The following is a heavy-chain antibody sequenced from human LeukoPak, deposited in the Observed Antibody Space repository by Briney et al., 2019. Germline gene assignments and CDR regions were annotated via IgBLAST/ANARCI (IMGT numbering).Heavy chain of an antibody. V-gene: IGHV3-23*01. CDR2: ISYCGGTT. Sequence: PGWSVRLSCAASRITFSGAWWHWVRQAPGKGLEWVAAISYCGGTTYYLGSVRGRFTISRDTPKHSQYLQMNSLSAEDTAIYSGARDIRGSGNYGWFDPWGQGTLVTVSS. CDR3: ARDIRGSGNYGWFDP. D-gene: IGHD3-10*01. CDR1: RITFSGAW. J-gene: IGHJ5*02.